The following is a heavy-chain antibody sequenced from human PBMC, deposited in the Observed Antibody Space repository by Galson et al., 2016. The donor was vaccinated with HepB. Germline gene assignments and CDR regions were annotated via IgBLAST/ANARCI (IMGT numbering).Heavy chain of an antibody. Sequence: SETLSLTCTVSGGSISSFSWSWIRQPPGQGLEWIGYIYYSGSTSYIPSFKSRVTISVDTSKNQFTLKLSSVTAADTAVYYCARDRDSSSYYSLDYWGQGTLVTVSS. CDR1: GGSISSFS. J-gene: IGHJ4*02. V-gene: IGHV4-59*01. D-gene: IGHD3-22*01. CDR2: IYYSGST. CDR3: ARDRDSSSYYSLDY.